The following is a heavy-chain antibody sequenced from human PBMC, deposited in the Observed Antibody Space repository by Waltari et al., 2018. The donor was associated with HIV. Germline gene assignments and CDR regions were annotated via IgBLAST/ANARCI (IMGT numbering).Heavy chain of an antibody. CDR3: ARRQYDYVYGMDV. CDR2: IDPSDSYT. V-gene: IGHV5-10-1*01. Sequence: ISWVRQMPGKGLEWMGRIDPSDSYTNYSPSFQGHVTISADKSISTAYLQWSSLKASDTAMYYCARRQYDYVYGMDVWGQGTTVTVSS. J-gene: IGHJ6*02. D-gene: IGHD3-16*01.